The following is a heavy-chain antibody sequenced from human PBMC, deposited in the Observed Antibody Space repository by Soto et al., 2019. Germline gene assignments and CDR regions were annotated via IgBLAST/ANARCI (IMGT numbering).Heavy chain of an antibody. V-gene: IGHV3-23*01. D-gene: IGHD3-3*01. Sequence: GGSLRLSCAASGFTFSSYAMSWVRQAPGKGLEWVSAISGSGGSTYYADSVKGRFTISRDNSKNTLYLQMNSLRAEDTAVYYCAKDAIGTIFGVVTPQYDYYYYYMDVWGKGTTVTVSS. CDR2: ISGSGGST. CDR1: GFTFSSYA. J-gene: IGHJ6*03. CDR3: AKDAIGTIFGVVTPQYDYYYYYMDV.